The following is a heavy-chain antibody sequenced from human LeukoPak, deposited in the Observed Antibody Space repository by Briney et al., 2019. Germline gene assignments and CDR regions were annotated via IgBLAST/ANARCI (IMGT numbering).Heavy chain of an antibody. CDR3: ARYVVYGSGKYYFDY. CDR1: GDSISSSNYY. Sequence: PSETLSLTCTVSGDSISSSNYYWSWIRQPPGKGLEWIASINYSGSTYYNPSLKSPVTISVDTSKNQFSLRLSSVTAADTAVYFCARYVVYGSGKYYFDYWGQGSLVTVSS. CDR2: INYSGST. V-gene: IGHV4-39*01. D-gene: IGHD3-10*01. J-gene: IGHJ4*02.